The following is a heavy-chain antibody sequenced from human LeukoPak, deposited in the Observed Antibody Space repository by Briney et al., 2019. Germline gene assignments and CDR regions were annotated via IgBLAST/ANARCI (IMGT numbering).Heavy chain of an antibody. J-gene: IGHJ4*02. CDR3: ASSGYGGNSGPFDY. CDR2: ISSSSSYI. Sequence: PGGSLRLSCVASGFTFSSYSMNWVRQAPGKGLEWVSSISSSSSYIYYADSVKGRFTISRDNAKNSLYLQMNSLRAEDTAVYYCASSGYGGNSGPFDYWGQGTLVTVSS. V-gene: IGHV3-21*01. CDR1: GFTFSSYS. D-gene: IGHD4-23*01.